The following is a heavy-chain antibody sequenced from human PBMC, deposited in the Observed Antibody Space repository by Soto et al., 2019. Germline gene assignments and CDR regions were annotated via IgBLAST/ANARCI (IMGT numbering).Heavy chain of an antibody. CDR2: IWYDGSKK. CDR3: AREVCRSTSCYPYYYYGLDV. Sequence: GGSLRLSCAASGFTFSSYCMHLVRQAPGKGLEWVACIWYDGSKKYYADSVEGRFTISRDNSKNTLEPQMNSLRAEDTAVYYCAREVCRSTSCYPYYYYGLDVWGQGTTVTVSS. CDR1: GFTFSSYC. V-gene: IGHV3-33*01. D-gene: IGHD2-2*01. J-gene: IGHJ6*02.